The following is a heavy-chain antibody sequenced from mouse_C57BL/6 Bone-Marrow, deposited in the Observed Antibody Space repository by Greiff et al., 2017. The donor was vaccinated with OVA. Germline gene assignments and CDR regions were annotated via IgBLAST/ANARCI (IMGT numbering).Heavy chain of an antibody. CDR2: INYDGSST. CDR1: GFTFSDYY. J-gene: IGHJ4*01. D-gene: IGHD1-1*01. CDR3: ARGILRYYAMDY. Sequence: EVQLVESEGGLVQPGSSMKLSCTASGFTFSDYYMAWVRQVPEKGLEWVANINYDGSSTYYLDSLKSRFIISRDNAKNMLYLQMSSLKSEDTATYYCARGILRYYAMDYWGQGTSVTVSS. V-gene: IGHV5-16*01.